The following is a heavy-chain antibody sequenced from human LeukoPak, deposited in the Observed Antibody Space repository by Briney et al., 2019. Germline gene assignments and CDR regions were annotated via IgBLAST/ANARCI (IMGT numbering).Heavy chain of an antibody. CDR2: IYYSGST. D-gene: IGHD1-26*01. CDR1: GGSISSYY. J-gene: IGHJ6*03. V-gene: IGHV4-59*08. CDR3: ARQAYSGSYYYYYYMDV. Sequence: SETLSLTCTVSGGSISSYYWSWIRQPAGKVLEWIGYIYYSGSTNYNPSLKSRVTISVDTSKNQFSLKLSSVTAADTAVYYCARQAYSGSYYYYYYMDVWGKGTTVTVSS.